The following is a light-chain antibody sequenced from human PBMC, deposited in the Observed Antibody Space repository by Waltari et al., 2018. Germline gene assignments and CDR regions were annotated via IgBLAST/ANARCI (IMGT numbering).Light chain of an antibody. Sequence: QSVLTQPPSASGSPGQSVTISCTGTSNDVGGYNYVSWYQQHPGKAPKLMIYDVNKRPSGVPDRFSGSKSGNTASLTVSGLQAEDEADYYFSSYAGSKNYVFGTGTKVTVV. V-gene: IGLV2-8*01. J-gene: IGLJ1*01. CDR2: DVN. CDR3: SSYAGSKNYV. CDR1: SNDVGGYNY.